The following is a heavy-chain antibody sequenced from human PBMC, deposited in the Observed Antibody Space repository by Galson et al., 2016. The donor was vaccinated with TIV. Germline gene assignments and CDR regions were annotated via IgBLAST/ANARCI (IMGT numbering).Heavy chain of an antibody. CDR1: GFTLSSYW. CDR3: ARGGSIVAVVPAT. CDR2: IHRDGSEE. J-gene: IGHJ4*02. Sequence: LRLSCAASGFTLSSYWMIWVRLAPGRGLEWVANIHRDGSEEYYTDSVKGRFTISRDNTRNSLYLQMNSLRDEDSAVYYCARGGSIVAVVPATWGQGTLVTVSS. D-gene: IGHD2-15*01. V-gene: IGHV3-7*01.